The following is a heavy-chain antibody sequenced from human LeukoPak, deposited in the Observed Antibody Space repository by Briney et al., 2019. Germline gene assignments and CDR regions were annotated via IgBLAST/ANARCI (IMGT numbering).Heavy chain of an antibody. CDR1: GDSISSHY. J-gene: IGHJ4*02. Sequence: PSETLSLTCTVSGDSISSHYWSWIRQPPGKGLEWIGYIYYSGSTNYNPSLKSRVTMSVDTSKNQFSLKLRSVTAADTAVYSCARLSIAALSSPDYWGQGTLVTVS. V-gene: IGHV4-59*11. CDR2: IYYSGST. D-gene: IGHD6-6*01. CDR3: ARLSIAALSSPDY.